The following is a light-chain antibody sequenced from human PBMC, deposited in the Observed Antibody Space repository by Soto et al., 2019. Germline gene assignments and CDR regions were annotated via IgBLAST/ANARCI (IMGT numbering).Light chain of an antibody. V-gene: IGKV3-20*01. CDR3: QQYSSSPSTT. Sequence: EIVLTQSPGTLSLSPGERATLSCRASQSVSSSYLAWYQQKHGQAPRLLIYGASSRATGIPDRFSGSGSGTDVTLTSSRLEPEDFAVYYCQQYSSSPSTTCGHGTKVDIK. CDR1: QSVSSSY. J-gene: IGKJ3*01. CDR2: GAS.